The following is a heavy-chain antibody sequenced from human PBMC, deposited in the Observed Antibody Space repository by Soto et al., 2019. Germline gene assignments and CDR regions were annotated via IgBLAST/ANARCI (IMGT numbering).Heavy chain of an antibody. CDR2: ISSSSSYI. CDR3: ARDSSIAVAGTLGY. CDR1: GFTFSSYS. D-gene: IGHD6-19*01. Sequence: GGSVRLSCAASGFTFSSYSMNWVRQAPGKGLEWVSSISSSSSYIYYADSVKGRFTISRDNAKNSLYLQMNSLRAEDTAVYYCARDSSIAVAGTLGYWGQGTLVTVSS. J-gene: IGHJ4*02. V-gene: IGHV3-21*01.